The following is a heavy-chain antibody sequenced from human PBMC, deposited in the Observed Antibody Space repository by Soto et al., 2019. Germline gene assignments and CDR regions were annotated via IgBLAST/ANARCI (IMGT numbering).Heavy chain of an antibody. CDR1: GFTFSNSA. Sequence: GGSLRLSCAASGFTFSNSAMSWVRQAPGKGLEWVSAISGSGGSTYYADSVKGRFTISRDNSKNTLYLQMNSLRAEDTAIYFCAKEYLVRGVSVRNIDYWGQGTLVTVSS. V-gene: IGHV3-23*01. J-gene: IGHJ4*02. D-gene: IGHD3-10*01. CDR2: ISGSGGST. CDR3: AKEYLVRGVSVRNIDY.